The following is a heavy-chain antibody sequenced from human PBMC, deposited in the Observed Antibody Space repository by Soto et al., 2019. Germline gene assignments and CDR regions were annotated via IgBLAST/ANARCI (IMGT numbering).Heavy chain of an antibody. CDR2: IYYSGST. Sequence: QVQLQESGPGLVKPSQTLSLTCTVSGGSISSGDYYWSWIRQPPGKGLEWIGYIYYSGSTYYNPSLKSRVTISVDTSKNQFSLKLSSVTAADTAVYYCARGPIVVVPAAIHYYGMDVWGQGTTVTVSS. D-gene: IGHD2-2*01. CDR1: GGSISSGDYY. J-gene: IGHJ6*02. V-gene: IGHV4-30-4*01. CDR3: ARGPIVVVPAAIHYYGMDV.